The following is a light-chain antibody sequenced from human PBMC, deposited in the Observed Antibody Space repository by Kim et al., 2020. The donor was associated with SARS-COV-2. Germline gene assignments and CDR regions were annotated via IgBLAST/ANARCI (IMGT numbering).Light chain of an antibody. Sequence: ASVGDRVSITCRASQTIGTFLNWYQQKAGKAPKLRIHDTFTLQSGVPSRFSGSGSGTDFTLTISSLQPEDVATYFCQQSHTTPFTFGPGTKVDI. CDR3: QQSHTTPFT. CDR1: QTIGTF. V-gene: IGKV1-39*01. CDR2: DTF. J-gene: IGKJ3*01.